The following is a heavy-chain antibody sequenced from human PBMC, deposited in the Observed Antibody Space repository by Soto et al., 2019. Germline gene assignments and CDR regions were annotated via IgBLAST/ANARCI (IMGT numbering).Heavy chain of an antibody. CDR3: ARVGSSDAFDI. CDR1: GYTFTGYY. J-gene: IGHJ3*02. D-gene: IGHD1-26*01. V-gene: IGHV1-2*04. Sequence: ASVKVSCKASGYTFTGYYMHWVRQAPGQGLEWMGWINPNSGGTKYAQKFQGWVTVTRDTSISTTYKELSRLRSDDTAVYYCARVGSSDAFDIWGQGTMVTVSS. CDR2: INPNSGGT.